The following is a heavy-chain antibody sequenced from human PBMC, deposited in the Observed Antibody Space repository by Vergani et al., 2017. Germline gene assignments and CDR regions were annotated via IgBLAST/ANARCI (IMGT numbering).Heavy chain of an antibody. J-gene: IGHJ5*02. CDR3: ARELGSYSSSWSHGGGWFDP. CDR1: GGTFSSYA. CDR2: IIPIFGTA. V-gene: IGHV1-69*01. Sequence: QVQLVQSGAVVKKPGSSVKVSCKASGGTFSSYAISWVRQAPGQGLEWMGGIIPIFGTANYAQKFQGRVTITADESTSTAYMELSSLRSEDTAVYYCARELGSYSSSWSHGGGWFDPWGQGTLVTVSS. D-gene: IGHD6-13*01.